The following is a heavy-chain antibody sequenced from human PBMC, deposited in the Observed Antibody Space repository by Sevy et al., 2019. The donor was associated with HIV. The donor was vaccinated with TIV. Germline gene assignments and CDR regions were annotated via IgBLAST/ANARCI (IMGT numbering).Heavy chain of an antibody. CDR2: IGQDGSEK. CDR3: ARALAASAAH. Sequence: GGSLRLSCAASGFTFSTYWMHWVRQAPGKGLEWVANIGQDGSEKYYVDSVKGRFIISRGNAKASLYLQMNSLRAEDTAVYYCARALAASAAHWGQGTLVTVSS. J-gene: IGHJ4*02. V-gene: IGHV3-7*01. CDR1: GFTFSTYW. D-gene: IGHD6-13*01.